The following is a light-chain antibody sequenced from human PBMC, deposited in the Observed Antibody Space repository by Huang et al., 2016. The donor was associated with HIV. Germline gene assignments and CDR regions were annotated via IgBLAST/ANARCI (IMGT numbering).Light chain of an antibody. J-gene: IGKJ4*01. CDR1: QSVGVY. CDR3: QQRTKWPPVLT. Sequence: EIVLTQSPATLSLSPGDRATLSCRASQSVGVYLAWYQQKPGQAPRLLIFEASNRATGIPDRFSGSGSGTDFTLTIDSLQPDDFAIYYCQQRTKWPPVLTFGGGTRVETK. V-gene: IGKV3-11*01. CDR2: EAS.